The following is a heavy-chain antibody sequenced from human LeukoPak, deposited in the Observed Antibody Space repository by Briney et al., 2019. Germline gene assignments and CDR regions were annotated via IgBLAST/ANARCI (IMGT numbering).Heavy chain of an antibody. V-gene: IGHV4-4*07. CDR2: IYTSGST. D-gene: IGHD2-2*01. J-gene: IGHJ6*03. Sequence: SETLSLTCTVSSGSISSYYWSWIRQPAGKDLEWLGRIYTSGSTNYNPSLKSRVNMSVDTPKNQFSMNLSSVTAADMAVYYCARDLVPAAMYYMYVWGKGTTVTVSS. CDR1: SGSISSYY. CDR3: ARDLVPAAMYYMYV.